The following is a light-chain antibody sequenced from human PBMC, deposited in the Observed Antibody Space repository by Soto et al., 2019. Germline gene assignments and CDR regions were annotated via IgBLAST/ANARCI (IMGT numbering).Light chain of an antibody. CDR1: TSNIGRTT. CDR2: IDN. CDR3: ATWDDSLNGPV. J-gene: IGLJ2*01. V-gene: IGLV1-44*01. Sequence: QSALTQAPSASGTPGQRVTISCSGSTSNIGRTTVNWYQQLPGTAPKLLIYIDNQRPSGVPERFSGSKSGTSASLAITGLQSEDEATYYCATWDDSLNGPVFGGGTKVTVL.